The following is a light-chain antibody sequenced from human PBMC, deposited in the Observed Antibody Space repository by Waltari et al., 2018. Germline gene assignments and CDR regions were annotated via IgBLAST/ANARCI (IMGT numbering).Light chain of an antibody. Sequence: IVMTQSPATLSVSPGEGATLSCKASQSLGSNLAWYQQKPGQLPRHLIYGASTRATGIPARFSGSGSGTEFTLTISSLQAEDFAVYYCQERGRTFGQGTKVEIK. CDR2: GAS. V-gene: IGKV3-15*01. CDR1: QSLGSN. J-gene: IGKJ1*01. CDR3: QERGRT.